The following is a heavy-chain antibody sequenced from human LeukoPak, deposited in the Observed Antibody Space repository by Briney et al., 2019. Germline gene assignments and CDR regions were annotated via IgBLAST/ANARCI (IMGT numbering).Heavy chain of an antibody. D-gene: IGHD3-9*01. CDR2: ISWNSGSI. J-gene: IGHJ2*01. CDR3: AKGSHYDILTGHLDWYFDL. V-gene: IGHV3-9*01. Sequence: QPGESLRLSCAASGFTFDDYAMHWVRQAPGKGLEWVSGISWNSGSIGYADSVKGRFTISRDNAKNSLYLQMNSLRAEDTALYYCAKGSHYDILTGHLDWYFDLWGRGTLVTVSS. CDR1: GFTFDDYA.